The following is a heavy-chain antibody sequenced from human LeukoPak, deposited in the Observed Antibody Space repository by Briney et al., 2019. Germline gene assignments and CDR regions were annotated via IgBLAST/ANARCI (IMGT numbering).Heavy chain of an antibody. Sequence: GGSLRLSCAASGFTFSTYWMTWVRQAPGKGLEWVSVIYSGGSTYYADSVKGRFTISRDNSKNTLYLQMNSLRAEDTAVYYCARGSHYDSSGFTLFDLWGRGTLVTVSS. V-gene: IGHV3-66*01. J-gene: IGHJ2*01. CDR1: GFTFSTYW. CDR3: ARGSHYDSSGFTLFDL. CDR2: IYSGGST. D-gene: IGHD3-22*01.